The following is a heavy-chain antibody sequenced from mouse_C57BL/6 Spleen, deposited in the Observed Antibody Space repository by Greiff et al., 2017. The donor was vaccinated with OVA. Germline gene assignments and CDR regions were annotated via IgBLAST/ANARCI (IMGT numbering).Heavy chain of an antibody. Sequence: EVQRVESGGDLVKPGGSLKLSCAASGFTFSSYGMSWVRQTPDKRLEWVATISSGGSYTYYPDSVKGRFTISRDNAKNTLYLQMSSLKSEDTAMYYCARQITTVVATNFDYWGQGTTLTVSS. CDR1: GFTFSSYG. J-gene: IGHJ2*01. D-gene: IGHD1-1*01. V-gene: IGHV5-6*01. CDR2: ISSGGSYT. CDR3: ARQITTVVATNFDY.